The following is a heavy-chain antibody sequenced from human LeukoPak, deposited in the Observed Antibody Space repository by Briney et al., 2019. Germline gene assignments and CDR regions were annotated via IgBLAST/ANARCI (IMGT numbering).Heavy chain of an antibody. CDR1: GFTFSTYA. D-gene: IGHD3-10*01. V-gene: IGHV3-23*01. CDR2: ISGSGGST. CDR3: AKAGSTDAFDI. Sequence: GGSLRLSCAASGFTFSTYAMSWVRQAPGKWLEWVSAISGSGGSTSHADSVKGRFTISKDNSKNTLFVQMNSLRAEDTAVYYCAKAGSTDAFDIWGQGTMVTVSS. J-gene: IGHJ3*02.